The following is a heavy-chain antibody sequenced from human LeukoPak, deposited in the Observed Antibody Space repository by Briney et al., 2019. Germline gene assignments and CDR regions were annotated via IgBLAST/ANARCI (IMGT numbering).Heavy chain of an antibody. CDR1: GGSISSYY. V-gene: IGHV4-4*07. CDR3: ARDSNLEYSNSRGLRR. J-gene: IGHJ4*02. D-gene: IGHD6-6*01. Sequence: ASETLSLICTVSGGSISSYYWSWIRQPAGKGLEWIGRIYASGSTYYNPSLKSRVTMSVDTSKNQFSLRLTTVTAADTAVYYCARDSNLEYSNSRGLRRWGQGTLVTASS. CDR2: IYASGST.